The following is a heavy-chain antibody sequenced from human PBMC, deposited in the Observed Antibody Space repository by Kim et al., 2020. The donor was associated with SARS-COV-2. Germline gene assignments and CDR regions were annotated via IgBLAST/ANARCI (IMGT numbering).Heavy chain of an antibody. CDR3: ARDCLSYDCWSQCGLGERGAEDYSDSAMAV. CDR1: GFTFSGHD. V-gene: IGHV3-11*01. D-gene: IGHD3-3*01. CDR2: ITRNGSNI. Sequence: GGSLRLSCAASGFTFSGHDMTWIRQTPGKGLEWVSYITRNGSNIHYADPVKGRFTTSRDNAKNSLYLQMNSLRVEDTAVYFCARDCLSYDCWSQCGLGERGAEDYSDSAMAVAGEGCTVTV. J-gene: IGHJ6*01.